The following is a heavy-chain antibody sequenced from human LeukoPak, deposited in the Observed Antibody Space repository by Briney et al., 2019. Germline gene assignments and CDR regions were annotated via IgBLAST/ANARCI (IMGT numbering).Heavy chain of an antibody. J-gene: IGHJ6*03. CDR2: IKQDGSEK. Sequence: GGSLRLSCAASGFTFSSYWMSWVRQAPGKGLEWVANIKQDGSEKYYADSVKGRFTISRDNAKNSLYLQMNSLRAEDTAVYYCARPPSAYYYYMDVWGKGTTVTVSS. D-gene: IGHD2-15*01. CDR3: ARPPSAYYYYMDV. V-gene: IGHV3-7*01. CDR1: GFTFSSYW.